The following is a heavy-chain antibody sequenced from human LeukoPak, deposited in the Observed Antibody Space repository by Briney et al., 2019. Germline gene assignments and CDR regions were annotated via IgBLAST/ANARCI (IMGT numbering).Heavy chain of an antibody. D-gene: IGHD3-16*02. J-gene: IGHJ4*02. Sequence: SETLSLTCAVYGGSFSGYYWSWIRQPPGKGLEWIGEINHSGSTNYNPSLKSRVTISVDTSKNQFSLKLSSVTAADTAVYYCARTYYVWGSYRRLAFDYWGQGTLVTVSS. CDR1: GGSFSGYY. CDR3: ARTYYVWGSYRRLAFDY. V-gene: IGHV4-34*01. CDR2: INHSGST.